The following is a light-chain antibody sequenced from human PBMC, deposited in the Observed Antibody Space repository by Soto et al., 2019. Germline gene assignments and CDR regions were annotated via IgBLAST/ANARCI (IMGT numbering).Light chain of an antibody. CDR3: CSYAGSYIYVV. CDR2: AVT. J-gene: IGLJ7*01. V-gene: IGLV2-11*01. CDR1: SSDIGNYHY. Sequence: QSALTQPRSVSGSPGQSVTISCIGTSSDIGNYHYVSWYQQHPGKAPKLLIYAVTTRPSGVPDRFSGSKSGNTASLTISGLQSEDEADYYCCSYAGSYIYVVFGGGTQLTVL.